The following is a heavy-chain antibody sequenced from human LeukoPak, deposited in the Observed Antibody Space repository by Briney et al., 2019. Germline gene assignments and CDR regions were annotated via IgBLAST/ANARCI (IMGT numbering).Heavy chain of an antibody. CDR2: ISGSGGST. V-gene: IGHV3-23*01. CDR3: AKDRDIVATIGDY. Sequence: QTGGSPRLSCAASGFTFSSYAMSWVRQAPGKGLEWVSAISGSGGSTYYADSVKGRFTISRDNSKNTLYLQMNSLRAEDTAVYYCAKDRDIVATIGDYWGQGTLVTVSS. CDR1: GFTFSSYA. J-gene: IGHJ4*02. D-gene: IGHD5-12*01.